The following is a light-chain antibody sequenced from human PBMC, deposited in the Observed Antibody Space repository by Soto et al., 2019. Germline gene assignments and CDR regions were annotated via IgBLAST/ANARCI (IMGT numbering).Light chain of an antibody. CDR2: DVI. CDR1: SRDIGGYDF. Sequence: QSALTQPPSASGSPGQSVTISCTGTSRDIGGYDFVSWYQQHPGKAPKLLIYDVIKRPSGVPDRFSGSNSGNTASLTVSGLQTEDEADYYCSSYGGSNNLLFGGGTKLTVL. V-gene: IGLV2-8*01. CDR3: SSYGGSNNLL. J-gene: IGLJ2*01.